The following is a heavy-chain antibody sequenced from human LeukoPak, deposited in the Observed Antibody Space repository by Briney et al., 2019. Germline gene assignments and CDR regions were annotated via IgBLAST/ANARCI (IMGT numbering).Heavy chain of an antibody. J-gene: IGHJ3*02. CDR2: INHSGST. CDR1: GVTFSGYH. D-gene: IGHD6-19*01. Sequence: PSENLSLTCAVYGVTFSGYHWSWIRQPPGKGLEWIWEINHSGSTNYNPSLKSRVTISVDTSKTQFSLKLSSVTAADTAVYYCARGRIAVAGVDAFDIWGQGTMVTVSS. V-gene: IGHV4-34*01. CDR3: ARGRIAVAGVDAFDI.